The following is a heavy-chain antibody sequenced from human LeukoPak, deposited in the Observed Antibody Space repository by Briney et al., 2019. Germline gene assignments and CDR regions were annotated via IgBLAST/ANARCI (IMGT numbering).Heavy chain of an antibody. V-gene: IGHV1-46*01. J-gene: IGHJ5*02. Sequence: GASVKVSCKASGYTFTSYYMHWVRQAPGQGLEWMGIINPSGGSTSYAQKFQGRVTMTRDTSTSTVYIELSGLRSEDTAVYYCARDSLYYDFWSGPRSRDSWFDPWGQGTLVTVSS. CDR2: INPSGGST. CDR1: GYTFTSYY. D-gene: IGHD3-3*01. CDR3: ARDSLYYDFWSGPRSRDSWFDP.